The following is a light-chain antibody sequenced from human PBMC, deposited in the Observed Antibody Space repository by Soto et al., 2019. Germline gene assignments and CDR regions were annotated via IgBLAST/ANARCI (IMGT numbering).Light chain of an antibody. CDR1: QSIGYY. J-gene: IGKJ4*01. CDR2: DAS. Sequence: EILLTQSPATLSLSPGERSTLXXRASQSIGYYLAWYQQKPGQAPRXLFYDASNRATGVPARFSGSGTGTDFTLTISSLEPEDFAVYYCQQRSNPLTFGGGTKVDIK. V-gene: IGKV3-11*01. CDR3: QQRSNPLT.